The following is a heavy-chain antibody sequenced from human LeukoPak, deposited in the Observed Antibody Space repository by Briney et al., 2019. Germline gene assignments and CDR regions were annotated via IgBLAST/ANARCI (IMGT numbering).Heavy chain of an antibody. CDR2: IIPIFGTA. V-gene: IGHV1-69*13. CDR1: GGTFSSYA. D-gene: IGHD6-6*01. J-gene: IGHJ6*02. CDR3: ARDGVAARPPEVPGRDYYYGMDV. Sequence: ASVKVSCKASGGTFSSYAISWVRQAPGQGLEWMGGIIPIFGTANYAQKFQGRVTITADESTSTAYMELSSLRSEDTAVYYCARDGVAARPPEVPGRDYYYGMDVWGQGTTVTVSS.